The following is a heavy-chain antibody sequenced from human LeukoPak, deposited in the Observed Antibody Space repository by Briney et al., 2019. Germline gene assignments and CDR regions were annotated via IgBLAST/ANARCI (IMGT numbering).Heavy chain of an antibody. V-gene: IGHV4-30-2*01. CDR2: IYHSGST. Sequence: SETLSLTCTVSGGSISSGGYYWSWIRQPPGKGLEWIGYIYHSGSTYYNPSLKSRVTISVDRSKNQFSLKLSSVTAADTAVYYCASHYYGSGKFENWGQGTLVTVSS. D-gene: IGHD3-10*01. J-gene: IGHJ4*02. CDR3: ASHYYGSGKFEN. CDR1: GGSISSGGYY.